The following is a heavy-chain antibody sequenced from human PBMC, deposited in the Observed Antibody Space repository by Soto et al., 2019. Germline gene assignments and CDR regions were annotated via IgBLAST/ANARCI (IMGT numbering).Heavy chain of an antibody. CDR1: GYSISSGYY. V-gene: IGHV4-38-2*01. CDR3: VRVAGSASWYETDS. Sequence: SETRSLTWAVSGYSISSGYYWGLIRQPPGKGLEWLGTTYYGASSYYNPSLRSRITILLDASTNQLSLKLSSVTAADTAVYFCVRVAGSASWYETDSWGQGILVTVSS. CDR2: TYYGASS. D-gene: IGHD6-13*01. J-gene: IGHJ4*02.